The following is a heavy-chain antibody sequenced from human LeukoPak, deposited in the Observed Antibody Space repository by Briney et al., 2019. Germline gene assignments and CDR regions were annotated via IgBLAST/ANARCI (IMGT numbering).Heavy chain of an antibody. J-gene: IGHJ3*02. D-gene: IGHD3-22*01. Sequence: GGSLRLSCAASGFTFSSYAMHWVRQAPGKGLEWVAVISYDGSNKYYADSVKGRFTISRDNSKNTLYLQMNSLRAEDTAVYYCARVVMGAAYAFDIWGQGTMVTVSS. CDR3: ARVVMGAAYAFDI. CDR1: GFTFSSYA. V-gene: IGHV3-30*04. CDR2: ISYDGSNK.